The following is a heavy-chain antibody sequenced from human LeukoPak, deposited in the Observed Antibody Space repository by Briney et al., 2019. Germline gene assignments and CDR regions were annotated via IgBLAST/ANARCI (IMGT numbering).Heavy chain of an antibody. CDR2: ISGRGGNT. J-gene: IGHJ5*01. Sequence: PRGSLRLSCVAPGFTFSSHAMDWVRQAPGKGLERVSAISGRGGNTYYADSVKGRFTISRDHSKTTFFFQMNSLRAEDTAVYYCAKDLHDYGNYVGWFDSWGQGTLVTVSS. D-gene: IGHD4-11*01. CDR1: GFTFSSHA. V-gene: IGHV3-23*01. CDR3: AKDLHDYGNYVGWFDS.